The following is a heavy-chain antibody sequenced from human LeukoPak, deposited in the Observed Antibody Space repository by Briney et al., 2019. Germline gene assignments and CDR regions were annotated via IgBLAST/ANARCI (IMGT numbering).Heavy chain of an antibody. Sequence: ASVKVSCKASGYTFTSYAMHWVRQAPGQRLEWMGWINAGNGNTKYSQKFQGRVTITRDASASTAYMELSSLRSEDTAVYYCAKDRKNTMIVVGFDYWGQGTLVTVSS. J-gene: IGHJ4*02. CDR1: GYTFTSYA. CDR2: INAGNGNT. D-gene: IGHD3-22*01. V-gene: IGHV1-3*01. CDR3: AKDRKNTMIVVGFDY.